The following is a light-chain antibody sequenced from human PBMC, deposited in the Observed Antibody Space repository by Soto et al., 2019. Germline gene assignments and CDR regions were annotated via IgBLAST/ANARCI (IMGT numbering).Light chain of an antibody. Sequence: QSALTQPPSASGSPGQSVTISCTGTSSDVGGYDYVSWYQQHPGKAPKLMIYEVTKRPSGVPDRFSGSKSGNTASLTVSGLQAEDEADYYCSSYAGSNNFVFRTGTKVT. CDR3: SSYAGSNNFV. V-gene: IGLV2-8*01. CDR2: EVT. J-gene: IGLJ1*01. CDR1: SSDVGGYDY.